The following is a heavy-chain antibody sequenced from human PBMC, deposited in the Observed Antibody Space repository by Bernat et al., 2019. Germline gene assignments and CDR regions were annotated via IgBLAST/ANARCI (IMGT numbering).Heavy chain of an antibody. D-gene: IGHD5-12*01. CDR3: ARDGRYSGYDIYFDY. Sequence: QVQLVQSGAEVKKPGASVKVSCKASGYTFTSYYMHWVRQAPGQGLEWMGIINPSGGSTSYAQKFQGRVTMSRDTSTSTVYMELSSLRSEDTAVYYCARDGRYSGYDIYFDYWGQGTLVTVSS. CDR1: GYTFTSYY. J-gene: IGHJ4*02. V-gene: IGHV1-46*01. CDR2: INPSGGST.